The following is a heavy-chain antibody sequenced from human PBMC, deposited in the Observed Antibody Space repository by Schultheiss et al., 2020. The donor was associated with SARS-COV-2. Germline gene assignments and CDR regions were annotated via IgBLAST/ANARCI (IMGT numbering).Heavy chain of an antibody. CDR2: IYSGGST. CDR1: GFTVSSNY. Sequence: GGSLRLSCAASGFTVSSNYMSWVRQAPGKGLEWVSVIYSGGSTYYADSVKGRFTISRDNAKNSLYLQMNSLRAEDTAVYYCARGRRLYSSGYDYWGQGTLVTVS. CDR3: ARGRRLYSSGYDY. D-gene: IGHD6-19*01. V-gene: IGHV3-53*01. J-gene: IGHJ4*02.